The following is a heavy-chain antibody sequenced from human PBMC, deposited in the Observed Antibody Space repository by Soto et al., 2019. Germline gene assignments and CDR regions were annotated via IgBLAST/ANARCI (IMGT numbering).Heavy chain of an antibody. Sequence: GGSLRLSCAASGFTFDDYAMHWVRQAPGKGLEWVSGISWNSGSIGYADSVKGRFTISRDNAKNSLYLQMNSLRAEDTALYYCAKARLEFEPKDFYYYYGMDVWGQGTTVTVSS. J-gene: IGHJ6*02. CDR2: ISWNSGSI. D-gene: IGHD3-16*01. CDR3: AKARLEFEPKDFYYYYGMDV. V-gene: IGHV3-9*01. CDR1: GFTFDDYA.